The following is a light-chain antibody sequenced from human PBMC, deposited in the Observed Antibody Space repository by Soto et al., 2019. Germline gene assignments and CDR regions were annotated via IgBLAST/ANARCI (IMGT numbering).Light chain of an antibody. V-gene: IGKV1-5*01. J-gene: IGKJ1*01. CDR2: DAS. CDR1: QSISSL. Sequence: DIQMTQSPSTLSASVGERVTITCRASQSISSLLAWYQQKPGKAPKLLIYDASSMETGVPARSSGSGSGTEFTHTNISLHHYDFSTYYCQQYNSYSTWTFGQGTKVEIK. CDR3: QQYNSYSTWT.